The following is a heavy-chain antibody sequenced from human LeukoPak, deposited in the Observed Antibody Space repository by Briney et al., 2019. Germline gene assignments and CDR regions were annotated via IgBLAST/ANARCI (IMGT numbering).Heavy chain of an antibody. J-gene: IGHJ6*03. Sequence: PGGSLRLSCAASGFTFSDYYMSWIRQAPGKGLEWVSYISSSGSTIYYADSVKGRFTISRDNAKNSLYLQMNSLRAEDTAVYYCARDGGYYDSSGYALYYYYYMDVWGKGTTVTVSS. V-gene: IGHV3-11*04. CDR3: ARDGGYYDSSGYALYYYYYMDV. CDR1: GFTFSDYY. D-gene: IGHD3-22*01. CDR2: ISSSGSTI.